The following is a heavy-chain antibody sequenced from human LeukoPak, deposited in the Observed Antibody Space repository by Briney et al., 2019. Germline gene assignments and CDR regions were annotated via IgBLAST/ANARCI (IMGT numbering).Heavy chain of an antibody. V-gene: IGHV4-30-2*01. Sequence: PSETLSLTCTVSGGSISSGGYYWSWIRQPPGKGLEWIGYIYHSGSTYYNPSLKSRVTISVDRSKNQFSLKLSSVTAADTAVYYCARDYGSGSYSDYWGQGTLVTVPS. J-gene: IGHJ4*02. CDR1: GGSISSGGYY. D-gene: IGHD3-10*01. CDR3: ARDYGSGSYSDY. CDR2: IYHSGST.